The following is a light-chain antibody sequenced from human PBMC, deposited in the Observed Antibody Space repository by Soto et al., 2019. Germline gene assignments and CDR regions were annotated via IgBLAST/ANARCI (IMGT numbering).Light chain of an antibody. CDR1: QTISSY. V-gene: IGKV1-39*01. CDR2: AAS. J-gene: IGKJ2*01. CDR3: QQSYTTPYT. Sequence: DIQMTQSPSSLSASVGDRVTITCRASQTISSYLNWYQQKPGKAPKLLIYAASSLQSGVPSRFSGSGSGTDFTLSISSVQPEDFATYYCQQSYTTPYTFGLGTKLEI.